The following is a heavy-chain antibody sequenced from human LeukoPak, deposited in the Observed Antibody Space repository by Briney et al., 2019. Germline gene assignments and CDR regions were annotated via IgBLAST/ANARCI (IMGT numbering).Heavy chain of an antibody. V-gene: IGHV3-23*01. CDR3: AKNKIKARDGYTHWDYGMDV. J-gene: IGHJ6*02. CDR1: GFTFSSYA. Sequence: GGSLRLSCAASGFTFSSYAMSWVRQAPGKGLEWVSAISGSGGSTYYADSVKGRFTISRDNSKNTLYLQMNSLRAEDTAVYCCAKNKIKARDGYTHWDYGMDVWGQGTTVTVSS. D-gene: IGHD5-24*01. CDR2: ISGSGGST.